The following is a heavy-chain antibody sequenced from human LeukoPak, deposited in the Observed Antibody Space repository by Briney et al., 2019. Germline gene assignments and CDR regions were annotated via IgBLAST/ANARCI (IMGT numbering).Heavy chain of an antibody. V-gene: IGHV1-46*01. Sequence: ASVKVSCKASGDTFTSYDLHWVRQAPGHGLEWMGIINPSGASTSYAQKFQGRLTMTKDTSTSTVYMELSSLRSEDTAVYYCAAGIEAGGLGDYWGQGTLVTASS. D-gene: IGHD6-13*01. J-gene: IGHJ4*02. CDR3: AAGIEAGGLGDY. CDR1: GDTFTSYD. CDR2: INPSGAST.